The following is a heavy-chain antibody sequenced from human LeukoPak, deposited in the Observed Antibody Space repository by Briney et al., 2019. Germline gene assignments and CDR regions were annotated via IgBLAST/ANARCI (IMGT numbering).Heavy chain of an antibody. J-gene: IGHJ3*02. Sequence: ASVKVSCKVSGYTLTELSMHWVRQAPGKGLEWMGGFDPEDGETIYAQKFQGRVTMTEDTSTDTAYMELSSLRSEDTAVYYCARDPSSSSGALHAFDIWGQGTMVTVSS. CDR3: ARDPSSSSGALHAFDI. CDR2: FDPEDGET. D-gene: IGHD6-6*01. CDR1: GYTLTELS. V-gene: IGHV1-24*01.